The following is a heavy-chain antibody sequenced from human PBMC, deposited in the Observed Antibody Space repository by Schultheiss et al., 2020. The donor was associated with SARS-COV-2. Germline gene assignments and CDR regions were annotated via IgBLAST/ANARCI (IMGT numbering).Heavy chain of an antibody. CDR2: ISYDGSNK. CDR1: GFNFNSFD. J-gene: IGHJ5*02. D-gene: IGHD1-26*01. CDR3: ARDRINSGSYIFWFDP. Sequence: GGSLRLSCAASGFNFNSFDMYWVRQAPGKGLEWVAVISYDGSNKYYADSVKGRFTISRDNSKNTLYLQMNSLRAEDTAVYYCARDRINSGSYIFWFDPWGQGTLVTVSS. V-gene: IGHV3-30-3*01.